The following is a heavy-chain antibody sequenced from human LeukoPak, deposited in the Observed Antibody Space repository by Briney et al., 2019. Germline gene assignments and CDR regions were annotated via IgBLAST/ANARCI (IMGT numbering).Heavy chain of an antibody. V-gene: IGHV3-30*02. Sequence: PGGSLRLSCAASGFTFDDYTMHWVRQAPGKGLEWVALIRNDESNKYYADSVKGRFTISRDNSKNTLYLQMNSLRAEDTAVYYCAKDQGYSYGHSLDYWGQGTLVTVSS. CDR1: GFTFDDYT. J-gene: IGHJ4*02. D-gene: IGHD5-18*01. CDR3: AKDQGYSYGHSLDY. CDR2: IRNDESNK.